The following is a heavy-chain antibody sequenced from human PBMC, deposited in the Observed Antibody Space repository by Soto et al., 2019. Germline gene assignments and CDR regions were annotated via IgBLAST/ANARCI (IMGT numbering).Heavy chain of an antibody. CDR3: TKAQAYYDFRSGYSDI. J-gene: IGHJ3*02. D-gene: IGHD3-3*01. Sequence: LRLSCEASGFTFSSYVMHWVRQAPGKGLEWVSFISYDGSNKYYADSVRGRFTISRDNSKDTLFLQMNSLRAEDTAVYYCTKAQAYYDFRSGYSDIWGQGTMVTVSS. CDR1: GFTFSSYV. CDR2: ISYDGSNK. V-gene: IGHV3-30*18.